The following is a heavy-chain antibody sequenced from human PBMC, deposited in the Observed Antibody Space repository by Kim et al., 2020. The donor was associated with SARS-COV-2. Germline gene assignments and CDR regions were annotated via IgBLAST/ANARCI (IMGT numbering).Heavy chain of an antibody. CDR2: ISYDGSNK. J-gene: IGHJ3*02. CDR3: ARSTSIAAVAGKAFDI. V-gene: IGHV3-30*04. CDR1: GFTFSSYA. D-gene: IGHD6-13*01. Sequence: GGSLRLSCAASGFTFSSYAMHWVRQAPGKGLEWVAVISYDGSNKYYADSVKGRFTISRDNSKNTLYLQMNSLRAEDTAVYYSARSTSIAAVAGKAFDIWG.